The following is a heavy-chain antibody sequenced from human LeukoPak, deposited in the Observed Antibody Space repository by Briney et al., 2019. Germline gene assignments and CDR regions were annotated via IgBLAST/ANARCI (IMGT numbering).Heavy chain of an antibody. CDR1: GGSISSSSW. J-gene: IGHJ6*03. D-gene: IGHD4-11*01. CDR3: ARALSLQANYYYYYMDV. Sequence: PSGTLSLTCAVSGGSISSSSWWSWVRQPPGKGLEWIGEIYHSGSTNYNPSLKSRVTISVDTSKNQFSLKLSSVTAADTAVYYCARALSLQANYYYYYMDVWGKGTTVTVSS. V-gene: IGHV4-4*02. CDR2: IYHSGST.